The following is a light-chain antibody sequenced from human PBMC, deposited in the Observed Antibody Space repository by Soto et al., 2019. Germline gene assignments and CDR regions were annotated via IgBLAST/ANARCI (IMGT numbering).Light chain of an antibody. CDR1: SSAVGGYNY. CDR2: EVS. J-gene: IGLJ3*02. Sequence: QSALTQPASVSGSPGQSITISCTETSSAVGGYNYVSWYQHYPGKAPKLMIYEVSNRPSGVSSRFSGSKSGNTASLTISGLRAEDEADYYCTSFTTTNIWVFGGGTKLTVL. V-gene: IGLV2-14*01. CDR3: TSFTTTNIWV.